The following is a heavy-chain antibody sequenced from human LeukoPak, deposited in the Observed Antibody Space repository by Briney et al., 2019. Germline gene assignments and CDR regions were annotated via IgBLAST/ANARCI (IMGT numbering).Heavy chain of an antibody. CDR2: INTDGSST. D-gene: IGHD3-3*01. CDR1: GFTFSSYW. V-gene: IGHV3-74*01. Sequence: GGSLTLSCAASGFTFSSYWMHWVRQAPGKGLVWVSRINTDGSSTDYADSVKGRFSISRDNAKNTLYLQMNSLRDEDTAVYYCARGSGTGDVWGKGTTVTASS. CDR3: ARGSGTGDV. J-gene: IGHJ6*04.